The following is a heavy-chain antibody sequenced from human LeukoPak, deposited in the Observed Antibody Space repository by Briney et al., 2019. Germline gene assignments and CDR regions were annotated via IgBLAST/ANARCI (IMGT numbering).Heavy chain of an antibody. V-gene: IGHV3-20*04. CDR3: AKTIGGYNYGGDY. CDR1: GFTFDDYG. D-gene: IGHD5-24*01. Sequence: PGGSLRLSCAASGFTFDDYGMSWVRQAPGKGLEWVSGINWNGGSTGYADSVKGRFTISRDNSKNTLYLQMNSLRAEDTAVYYCAKTIGGYNYGGDYWGQGTLVTVSS. CDR2: INWNGGST. J-gene: IGHJ4*02.